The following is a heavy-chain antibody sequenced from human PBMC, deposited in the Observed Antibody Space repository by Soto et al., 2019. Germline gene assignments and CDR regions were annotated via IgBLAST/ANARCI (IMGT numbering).Heavy chain of an antibody. CDR3: ARVAHTYYDFWSGSPLFDY. CDR2: ISYDGSNK. CDR1: GFTFSSYA. V-gene: IGHV3-30-3*01. Sequence: GGSLRLSCAASGFTFSSYAMHWVRQAPGKGLEWVAVISYDGSNKYYADSVKGRFTISRDNSKNTLYLQMNSLRAEDTAVYYCARVAHTYYDFWSGSPLFDYWGQGTLVTVSS. J-gene: IGHJ4*02. D-gene: IGHD3-3*01.